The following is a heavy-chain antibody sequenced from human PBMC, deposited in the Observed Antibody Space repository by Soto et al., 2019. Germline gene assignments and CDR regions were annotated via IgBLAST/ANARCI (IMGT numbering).Heavy chain of an antibody. CDR3: ARYMVRGVTTNWFDP. CDR2: INHSGSA. Sequence: SETLSLTCAVYGGSLTDYYWAWIGQFPGKGLEWIGEINHSGSANYKYSRASRVTISVDTAKNQFSLKLSSVTAADTAVYYCARYMVRGVTTNWFDPWGHGTLVTVSS. D-gene: IGHD3-10*01. V-gene: IGHV4-34*01. CDR1: GGSLTDYY. J-gene: IGHJ5*02.